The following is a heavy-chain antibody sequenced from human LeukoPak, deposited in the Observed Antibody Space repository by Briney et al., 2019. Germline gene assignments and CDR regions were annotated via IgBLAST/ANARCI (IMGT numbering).Heavy chain of an antibody. CDR3: AREDGYCSGGNCYSYFDS. J-gene: IGHJ4*02. Sequence: GGSLRLSCEASKFIFSNYWMSWVRQAPGKGLEWVAYIKKTGSETYYVDSVKGRFTITRDNARNSLFLQMNSLRAEDTAVYYCAREDGYCSGGNCYSYFDSWGQGTLVTVSS. CDR1: KFIFSNYW. CDR2: IKKTGSET. V-gene: IGHV3-7*01. D-gene: IGHD2-15*01.